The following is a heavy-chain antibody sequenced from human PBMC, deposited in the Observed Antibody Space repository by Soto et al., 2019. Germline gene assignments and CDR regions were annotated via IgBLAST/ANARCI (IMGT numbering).Heavy chain of an antibody. CDR3: ARVDYYGSGSLRY. J-gene: IGHJ4*02. CDR1: GFTFSSYG. V-gene: IGHV3-33*01. D-gene: IGHD3-10*01. CDR2: IWYDGSNK. Sequence: GGSLRLSCAASGFTFSSYGMHWVRQAPGKGLEWVAVIWYDGSNKYYADSVKGGFTISRDNSKNTLYLQMNSLRAEDTAVYYCARVDYYGSGSLRYWGQGTLVTVSS.